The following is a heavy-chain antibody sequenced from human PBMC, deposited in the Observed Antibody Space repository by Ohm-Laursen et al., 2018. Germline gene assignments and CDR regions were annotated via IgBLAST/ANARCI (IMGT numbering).Heavy chain of an antibody. CDR1: GFTFSSYG. CDR2: LSGSGGTT. V-gene: IGHV3-23*01. Sequence: SLRLSCAASGFTFSSYGMTWVRQAPGKGLETGSILSGSGGTTFYADPVKGRFTISRDNSKNTLYLQMNSLRAEDTAIYYCVKGRLAGAFDYWGQGTLVTVSS. D-gene: IGHD2-15*01. J-gene: IGHJ4*02. CDR3: VKGRLAGAFDY.